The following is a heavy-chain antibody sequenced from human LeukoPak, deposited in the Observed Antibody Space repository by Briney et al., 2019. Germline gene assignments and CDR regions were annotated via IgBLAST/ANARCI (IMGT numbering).Heavy chain of an antibody. CDR3: AREETNWNFFPTYYFDY. D-gene: IGHD1-7*01. Sequence: PGGSLRLSCAASGFTITNYSMNWVRQAPGKGLEWVSSISSSSSYIYYADSVKGRFTISRDNAKNSLYLQMNSLRAEDTAVYYCAREETNWNFFPTYYFDYWGQGTLVTVSS. CDR2: ISSSSSYI. J-gene: IGHJ4*02. V-gene: IGHV3-21*01. CDR1: GFTITNYS.